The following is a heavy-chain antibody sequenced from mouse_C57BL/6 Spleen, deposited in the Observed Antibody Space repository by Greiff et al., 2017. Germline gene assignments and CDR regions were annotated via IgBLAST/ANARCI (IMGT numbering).Heavy chain of an antibody. J-gene: IGHJ4*01. V-gene: IGHV1-52*01. Sequence: QVQLQQPGAELVRPGSSVKLSCKASGYTFTSYWMHWVKQRPIQGLEWIGNIDPSDSETHYNQKFKDKATLTVDKSSSTAYMQLSSLTSEDSAVYYWAREGNYDYPYAMDYGGQGTSVTVSS. CDR3: AREGNYDYPYAMDY. CDR1: GYTFTSYW. D-gene: IGHD2-4*01. CDR2: IDPSDSET.